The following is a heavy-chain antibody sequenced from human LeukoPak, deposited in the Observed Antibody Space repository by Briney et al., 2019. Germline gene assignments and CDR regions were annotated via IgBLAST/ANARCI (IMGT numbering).Heavy chain of an antibody. CDR1: GVSVRGGIYY. Sequence: SETLSLTGTVSGVSVRGGIYYWTWIRQPPRKSLEWIGYIYYSRSTNYNPSLKSRVTISVDTSNNHLSLKLSSVTAADTAVYFCARAPRGSSSIDYWGQGTLVTVSS. D-gene: IGHD6-13*01. CDR2: IYYSRST. V-gene: IGHV4-61*03. J-gene: IGHJ4*02. CDR3: ARAPRGSSSIDY.